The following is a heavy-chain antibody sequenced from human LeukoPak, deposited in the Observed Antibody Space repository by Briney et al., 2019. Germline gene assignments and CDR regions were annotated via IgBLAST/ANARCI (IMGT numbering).Heavy chain of an antibody. V-gene: IGHV4-38-2*02. Sequence: PSETLSLTCTVSGGSISSYYWSWIRQPPGKGLEWIGSIYHSGSTYYNPSLKSRVTISVDTSKNQFSLKLSSVTAADTAVYYCARAGYSSSSHWFDPWGQGTLVTVSS. D-gene: IGHD6-13*01. CDR3: ARAGYSSSSHWFDP. J-gene: IGHJ5*02. CDR1: GGSISSYY. CDR2: IYHSGST.